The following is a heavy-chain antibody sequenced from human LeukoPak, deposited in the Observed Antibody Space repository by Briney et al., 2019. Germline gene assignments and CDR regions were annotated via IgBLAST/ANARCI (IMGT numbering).Heavy chain of an antibody. CDR1: GGSISSGGYS. CDR2: IYHSGST. CDR3: ARGGNYYDSKTDAFDI. D-gene: IGHD3-22*01. Sequence: RSSETLSLTCAVSGGSISSGGYSWSWIRQPPGKGLEWIGYIYHSGSTYYNPSPKSRVTISVDTSKNQFSLKLSSVTAADTAVYYCARGGNYYDSKTDAFDIWGQGTMVTVSS. V-gene: IGHV4-30-2*01. J-gene: IGHJ3*02.